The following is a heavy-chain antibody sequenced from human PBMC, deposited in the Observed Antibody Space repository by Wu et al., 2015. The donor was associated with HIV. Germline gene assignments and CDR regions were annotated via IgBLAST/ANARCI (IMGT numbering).Heavy chain of an antibody. J-gene: IGHJ4*02. Sequence: QVQLVQSGAEVKKPGASVKVSCKASGYTFTSYYIHWVRQAPGQGLEWMGIINPSGGSTSYAQKLQGRVTMTRDTSTSTVYMEVSSLRSEDTAVYYCARNLKDGRDNWGQGTLVTVSS. D-gene: IGHD5-24*01. CDR1: GYTFTSYY. CDR2: INPSGGST. CDR3: ARNLKDGRDN. V-gene: IGHV1-46*01.